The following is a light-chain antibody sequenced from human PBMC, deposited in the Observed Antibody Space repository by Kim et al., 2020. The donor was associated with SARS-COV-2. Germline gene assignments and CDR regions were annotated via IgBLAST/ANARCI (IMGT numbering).Light chain of an antibody. V-gene: IGKV1-5*03. CDR3: QHYNRYSRT. CDR2: KAS. Sequence: DIQMTQSPSTLSASVGDRVTITCRASQSISTWLAWYQQKPGKAPKLLIYKASSLGSGVPSTFSGSGSGTEFTLTISSLQPDDFATYYCQHYNRYSRTFGQGTKVDIK. J-gene: IGKJ1*01. CDR1: QSISTW.